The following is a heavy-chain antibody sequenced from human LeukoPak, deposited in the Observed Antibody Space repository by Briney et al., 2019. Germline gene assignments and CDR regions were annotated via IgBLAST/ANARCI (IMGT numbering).Heavy chain of an antibody. CDR2: ISYDGSNK. J-gene: IGHJ4*02. Sequence: GRSLRLSCAASGFTFSSYGMHWVRQAPGKGLEWVAVISYDGSNKYYADSVKGRFTISRDSSKNTLYLQMNSLRAEDTAVYYCATSIAVADTFDYWGQGTLVTVSS. D-gene: IGHD6-19*01. CDR1: GFTFSSYG. CDR3: ATSIAVADTFDY. V-gene: IGHV3-30*03.